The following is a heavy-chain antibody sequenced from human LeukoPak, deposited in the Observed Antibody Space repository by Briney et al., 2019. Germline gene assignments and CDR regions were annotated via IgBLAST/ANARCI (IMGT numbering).Heavy chain of an antibody. Sequence: GGSLRLSCAASGFTFSAYSMNWVRQAPGKGLDWVSYISSRSFTIYYTDSVKGRFTISRDNAKNSLYLEMNSLRDEDTAVYYCARSVIAVAGYDAFDIWGQGTVVTVSS. V-gene: IGHV3-48*02. D-gene: IGHD6-19*01. CDR2: ISSRSFTI. CDR3: ARSVIAVAGYDAFDI. CDR1: GFTFSAYS. J-gene: IGHJ3*02.